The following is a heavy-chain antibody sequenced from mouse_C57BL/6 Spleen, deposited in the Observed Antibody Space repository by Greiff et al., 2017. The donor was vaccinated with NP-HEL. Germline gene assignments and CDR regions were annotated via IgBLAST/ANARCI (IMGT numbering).Heavy chain of an antibody. CDR2: ISYDGSN. J-gene: IGHJ4*01. CDR1: GYSITSGYY. Sequence: EVKLMESGPGLVKPSQSLSLTCSVTGYSITSGYYWNWIRQFPGNKLEWMGYISYDGSNNYNPSLKNRISITRDTSKNQFFLKLNSVTTEDTATYYCARDLPYYGSSYGAMDYWGQGTSVTVSS. CDR3: ARDLPYYGSSYGAMDY. V-gene: IGHV3-6*01. D-gene: IGHD1-1*01.